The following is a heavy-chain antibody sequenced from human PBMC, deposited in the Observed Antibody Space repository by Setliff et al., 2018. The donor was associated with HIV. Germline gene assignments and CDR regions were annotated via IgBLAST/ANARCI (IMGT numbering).Heavy chain of an antibody. CDR3: AKGGGLSFRYHDWFVKI. J-gene: IGHJ3*02. CDR1: GFTFSSYA. Sequence: AGGSLRLSCAGSGFTFSSYAMTWVRQAPGKGLEWVSGISNSESGGRTFYADSAKGRFTISRDNSKNTLYMQMSSLRAEDTAVYYCAKGGGLSFRYHDWFVKIWGQGTLVTVSS. CDR2: ISNSESGGRT. D-gene: IGHD3-9*01. V-gene: IGHV3-23*01.